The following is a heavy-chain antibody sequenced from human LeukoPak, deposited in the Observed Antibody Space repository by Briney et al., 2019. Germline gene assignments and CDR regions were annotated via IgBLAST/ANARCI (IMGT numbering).Heavy chain of an antibody. CDR1: EFSVGSNY. J-gene: IGHJ3*02. CDR3: ARASPGGYYDSSGPDAFDI. Sequence: GGSLRLSCAASEFSVGSNYMTWVRQAPGKGLEWVSLIYSGGSTYYADSVKGRFTISRDNSKNTLYLQMNSLRAEDTAVYYCARASPGGYYDSSGPDAFDIWGQGTMVTVSS. CDR2: IYSGGST. V-gene: IGHV3-66*01. D-gene: IGHD3-22*01.